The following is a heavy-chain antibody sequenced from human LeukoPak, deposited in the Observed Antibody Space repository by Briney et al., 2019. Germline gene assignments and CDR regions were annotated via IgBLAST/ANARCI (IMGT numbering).Heavy chain of an antibody. CDR1: GGSISSGHYR. D-gene: IGHD1-26*01. V-gene: IGHV4-61*02. Sequence: SETLSLTCTVSGGSISSGHYRWSWIRQPAGKGLEWIGRINTSGNTNYNPSFQSQVTISADASKNQSYLKLSSVTAADTAVYYCAGGGSYSDFDSWGQGTLVTVSS. CDR3: AGGGSYSDFDS. CDR2: INTSGNT. J-gene: IGHJ4*02.